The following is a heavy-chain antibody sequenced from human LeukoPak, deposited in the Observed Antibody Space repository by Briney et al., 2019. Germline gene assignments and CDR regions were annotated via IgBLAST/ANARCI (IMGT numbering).Heavy chain of an antibody. Sequence: ASVKVSCKASGYTFTGYYMHWVRQAPGQGLEWMGWINPNSGGTNYAQKFQGRVTMTRDTSISTAYMELSRLRSDDTAVYYCARASGSYLGAFDIWGQGTMVTVSS. J-gene: IGHJ3*02. D-gene: IGHD1-26*01. V-gene: IGHV1-2*02. CDR2: INPNSGGT. CDR1: GYTFTGYY. CDR3: ARASGSYLGAFDI.